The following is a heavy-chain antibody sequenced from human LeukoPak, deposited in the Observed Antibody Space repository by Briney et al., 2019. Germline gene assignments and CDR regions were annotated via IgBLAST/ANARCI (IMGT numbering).Heavy chain of an antibody. CDR3: ASLDDYTFKI. CDR2: INHSGST. CDR1: GGSFSGYY. V-gene: IGHV4-34*01. J-gene: IGHJ3*02. Sequence: SETLSLTCAVYGGSFSGYYWSWIRQPPGKGLEWIGEINHSGSTNYNPSLKSRVTISVDTSKNQFSLKLSSVTAADTAVYYCASLDDYTFKIWGQGTMVTVSS. D-gene: IGHD4/OR15-4a*01.